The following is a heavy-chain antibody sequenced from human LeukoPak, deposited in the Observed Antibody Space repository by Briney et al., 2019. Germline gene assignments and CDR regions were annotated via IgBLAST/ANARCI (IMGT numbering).Heavy chain of an antibody. V-gene: IGHV1-8*01. D-gene: IGHD1-1*01. J-gene: IGHJ3*02. CDR1: GYTFTSYD. CDR3: ARGWYNWNDYAFDI. CDR2: MNPNSGNT. Sequence: ASVKVSCEASGYTFTSYDINWVRQATGQGLEWMGWMNPNSGNTGYAQKFQGRVTMTRNTSISTAYMELSSLRSEDTAVYYCARGWYNWNDYAFDIWGQGTMVTVSS.